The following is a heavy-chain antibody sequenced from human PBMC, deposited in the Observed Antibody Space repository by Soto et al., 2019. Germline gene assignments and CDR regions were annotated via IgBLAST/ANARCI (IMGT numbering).Heavy chain of an antibody. CDR1: GFTFSSYA. CDR3: VKPLYCSSTSCYLYGMDV. CDR2: ISGSGGST. Sequence: PGGSLRLSCAASGFTFSSYAMSWVRQAPGKGLEWVSAISGSGGSTYYADSVKGRFTISRDNSKNTLYLQMNSLRAEDTAVYYCVKPLYCSSTSCYLYGMDVWGQGTTVTVSS. J-gene: IGHJ6*02. D-gene: IGHD2-2*01. V-gene: IGHV3-23*01.